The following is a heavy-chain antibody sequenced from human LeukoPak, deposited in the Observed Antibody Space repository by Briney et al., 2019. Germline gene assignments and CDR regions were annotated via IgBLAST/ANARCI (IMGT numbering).Heavy chain of an antibody. V-gene: IGHV3-33*08. Sequence: GGSLRLSCAASGFTFSSYGMHWVRQAPGKGLEWVAVIWYDGSNKYYGDSVKGRFTISRDNSKNTLYLQMNSLRAEDTAVYYCARAKVDIVATIVYWGQGTLVTVSS. J-gene: IGHJ4*02. CDR2: IWYDGSNK. CDR3: ARAKVDIVATIVY. CDR1: GFTFSSYG. D-gene: IGHD5-12*01.